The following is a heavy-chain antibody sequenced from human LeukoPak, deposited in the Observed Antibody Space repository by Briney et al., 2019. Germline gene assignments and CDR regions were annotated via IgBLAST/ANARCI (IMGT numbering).Heavy chain of an antibody. J-gene: IGHJ4*02. CDR2: INPNSGGT. Sequence: ASVKLSCKASGYTFTGYDMHCVRQAPGQGLEWMGWINPNSGGTNYAQKFQVRVTMTRDTSISTAYMELSRLRSGDTAVYYCARVFRTMVRGASTLDYWGQGTLVTVSS. D-gene: IGHD3-10*01. CDR1: GYTFTGYD. CDR3: ARVFRTMVRGASTLDY. V-gene: IGHV1-2*02.